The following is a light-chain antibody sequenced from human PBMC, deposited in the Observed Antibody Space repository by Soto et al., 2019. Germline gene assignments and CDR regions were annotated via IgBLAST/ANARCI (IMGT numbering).Light chain of an antibody. CDR1: GSSIGTNT. V-gene: IGLV1-44*01. J-gene: IGLJ2*01. CDR3: AAWDGSLNNVL. Sequence: QPVLTQPPSASGTPGQRVTISCSGSGSSIGTNTVNWYRQLPGTAPKLLIYGDNQRPSGVPGRFSGSKSGTSASLAISGLQSEDEAEYYCAAWDGSLNNVLFGGGTKVTVL. CDR2: GDN.